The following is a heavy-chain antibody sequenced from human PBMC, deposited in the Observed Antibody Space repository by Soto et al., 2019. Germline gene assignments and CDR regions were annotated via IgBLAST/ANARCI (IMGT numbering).Heavy chain of an antibody. CDR3: ARYVAPSPTVIRAFDY. V-gene: IGHV3-23*01. J-gene: IGHJ4*02. Sequence: RLSCVASGFTLTNYAMTWVRQAPGKGLEWVSVISGSGGSIYYADSVEGRFSISRDTSRNTLYLHMNGLRAEDAALYYCARYVAPSPTVIRAFDYWGQGTLVTVSS. CDR2: ISGSGGSI. D-gene: IGHD1-1*01. CDR1: GFTLTNYA.